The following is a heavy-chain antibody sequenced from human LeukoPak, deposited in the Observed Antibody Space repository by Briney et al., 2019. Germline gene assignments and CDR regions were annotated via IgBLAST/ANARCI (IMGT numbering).Heavy chain of an antibody. CDR1: GFTFSSYW. D-gene: IGHD3-3*01. J-gene: IGHJ6*02. CDR2: IKQDGSEK. CDR3: ARDVLRFLGAHGMDV. V-gene: IGHV3-7*01. Sequence: GGSLRLSCAASGFTFSSYWMSWARQAPGKGLEWVANIKQDGSEKYYVDSVKGRFTISRDNAKNSLYLQMNSLRAEDTAVYYCARDVLRFLGAHGMDVWGQGTTVTVSS.